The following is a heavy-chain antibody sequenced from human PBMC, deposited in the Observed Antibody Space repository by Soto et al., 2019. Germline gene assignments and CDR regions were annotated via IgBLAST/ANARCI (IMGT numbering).Heavy chain of an antibody. CDR2: IKHSGSS. J-gene: IGHJ4*02. V-gene: IGHV4-34*01. CDR3: ARGGGYDSFDF. Sequence: PSETLSLTCAVYAGSFSHYYWNWIRQSPGKGLEWIGKIKHSGSSNYNPSLKSRLSLSIDRTRNQFSLSLSSMTAADKAVYYCARGGGYDSFDFWGQGIQVTVSS. CDR1: AGSFSHYY. D-gene: IGHD5-12*01.